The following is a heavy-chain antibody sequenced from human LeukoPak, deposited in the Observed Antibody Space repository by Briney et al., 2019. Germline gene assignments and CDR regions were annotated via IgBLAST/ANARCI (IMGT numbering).Heavy chain of an antibody. CDR2: ITISGSST. Sequence: GGSLRLSCAASGFTFSSYAMSWFRQAPGTGWQWVSAITISGSSTYYADSVKGRFTISRDNSKNTLYLQMNSLRGEDTAVYYCAKFGPGMGAADYWGQGTLVTVSS. V-gene: IGHV3-23*01. J-gene: IGHJ4*02. CDR3: AKFGPGMGAADY. CDR1: GFTFSSYA. D-gene: IGHD1-26*01.